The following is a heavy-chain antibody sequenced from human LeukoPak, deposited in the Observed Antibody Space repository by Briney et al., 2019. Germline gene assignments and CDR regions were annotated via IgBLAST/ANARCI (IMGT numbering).Heavy chain of an antibody. Sequence: PSETLSLTCAVYGGSFSGYYWSWIRQPPGKGLEWIGEINHSGSTNYNPSLESRVTISVDTSKKQFSLKLRSLTAADTAVYYCATSRDYSYYYINYWGQGILVTVSS. V-gene: IGHV4-34*01. CDR3: ATSRDYSYYYINY. CDR1: GGSFSGYY. CDR2: INHSGST. D-gene: IGHD4-11*01. J-gene: IGHJ4*02.